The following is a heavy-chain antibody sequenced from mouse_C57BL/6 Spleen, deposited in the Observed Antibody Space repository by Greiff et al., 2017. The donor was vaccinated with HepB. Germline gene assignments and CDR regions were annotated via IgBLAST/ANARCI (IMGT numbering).Heavy chain of an antibody. CDR2: IDPEDGET. V-gene: IGHV14-2*01. CDR3: ARSITTVVATRGNFDY. Sequence: EVQLQQSGAELVKPGASVKLSCTASGFNIKDYYMHWVKQRTEQGLEWIGRIDPEDGETKYAPKFQGKATITAYTSSTTAYLQLSSLTSEDTAVYYCARSITTVVATRGNFDYWGQGTTRTVSS. J-gene: IGHJ2*01. D-gene: IGHD1-1*01. CDR1: GFNIKDYY.